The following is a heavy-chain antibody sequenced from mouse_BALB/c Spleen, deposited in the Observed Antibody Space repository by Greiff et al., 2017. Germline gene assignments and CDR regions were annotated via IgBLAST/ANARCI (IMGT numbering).Heavy chain of an antibody. J-gene: IGHJ4*01. D-gene: IGHD2-4*01. V-gene: IGHV5-6-5*01. CDR2: ISSGGST. CDR3: ASYDYDYAMDY. CDR1: EFTFSGYA. Sequence: EVHLVESGGGLVKPGGSLKLPCAASEFTFSGYAMSWVRQTPEKRLGWVASISSGGSTYYPESVKGRFTISRDNARNILYLQMSSLRSEDTAMYYCASYDYDYAMDYWGQGTSVTVSS.